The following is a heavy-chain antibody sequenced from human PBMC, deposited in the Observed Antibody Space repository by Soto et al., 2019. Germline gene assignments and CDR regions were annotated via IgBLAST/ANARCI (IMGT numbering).Heavy chain of an antibody. CDR3: ARERLRFLEWLLYFDY. J-gene: IGHJ4*02. Sequence: GGSLRLSCAASGFTFSSYAMSWVRQAPGKGLEWVSAISGSGGSTYYADSVKGRFTISRDNSKNTLYLQMNSLRAEDTAVYYCARERLRFLEWLLYFDYWGQGTLVTVSS. V-gene: IGHV3-23*01. CDR1: GFTFSSYA. CDR2: ISGSGGST. D-gene: IGHD3-3*01.